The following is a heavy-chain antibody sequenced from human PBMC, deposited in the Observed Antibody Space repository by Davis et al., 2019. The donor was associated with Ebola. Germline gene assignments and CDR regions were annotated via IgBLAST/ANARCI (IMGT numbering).Heavy chain of an antibody. CDR2: ISWNSNSI. V-gene: IGHV3-9*01. D-gene: IGHD1-26*01. Sequence: SLKISCAASGFTFDDYAMHWVRQAPGKGLEWVSGISWNSNSIGYADSLKGRFTISRDNAKNSLYLQINSLRAEDTAVYYCAKVQSGHWGQGTLVTVSS. J-gene: IGHJ4*02. CDR1: GFTFDDYA. CDR3: AKVQSGH.